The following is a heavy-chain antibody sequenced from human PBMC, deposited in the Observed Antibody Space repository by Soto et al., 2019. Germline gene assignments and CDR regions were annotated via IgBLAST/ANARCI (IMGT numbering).Heavy chain of an antibody. J-gene: IGHJ6*02. CDR2: IIPILGIA. CDR3: ARPYCSGGSCYSNGMDV. D-gene: IGHD2-15*01. Sequence: QVQLVQSGAEVKKPGSSVKVSCKASGGTFSSYTISWVRQAPGQGLEWMGRIIPILGIANYAQKFQGRVTITADKSTSTAYMELSSLRSEDTAVYYCARPYCSGGSCYSNGMDVWGQGTTVTVSS. V-gene: IGHV1-69*02. CDR1: GGTFSSYT.